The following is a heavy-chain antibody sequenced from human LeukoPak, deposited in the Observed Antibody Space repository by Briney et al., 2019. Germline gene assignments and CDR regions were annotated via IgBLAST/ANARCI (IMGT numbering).Heavy chain of an antibody. J-gene: IGHJ3*02. CDR3: ARSPRAYYYGSPSAFDI. CDR1: GYTFTGYY. Sequence: GASVKVSCKASGYTFTGYYMHWVRQAPGQGLEWMGWINPNSGGTNYAQKFQGRVTMTRDTSISTAYMELSRLRSDDTAVYYCARSPRAYYYGSPSAFDIWGQGTMVTVSS. CDR2: INPNSGGT. D-gene: IGHD3-10*01. V-gene: IGHV1-2*02.